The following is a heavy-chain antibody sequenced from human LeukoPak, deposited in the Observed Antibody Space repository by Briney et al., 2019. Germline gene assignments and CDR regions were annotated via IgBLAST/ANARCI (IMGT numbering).Heavy chain of an antibody. CDR2: INSDGSST. D-gene: IGHD3-16*01. Sequence: GGSLRLSCAASGFTFSSYSMHWVGQAPGKGLVWVSRINSDGSSTSYADSVKGRFTISRDNAKNTLYLQMNSLRAEDTAVYYCARDQYALDYFDYWGQRTLVTVPS. J-gene: IGHJ4*02. V-gene: IGHV3-74*01. CDR3: ARDQYALDYFDY. CDR1: GFTFSSYS.